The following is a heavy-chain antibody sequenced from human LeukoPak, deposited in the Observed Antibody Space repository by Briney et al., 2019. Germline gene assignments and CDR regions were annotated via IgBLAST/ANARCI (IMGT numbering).Heavy chain of an antibody. V-gene: IGHV3-74*01. CDR2: IKSDGSST. D-gene: IGHD1-14*01. Sequence: GGSLRLSCAASGFTFRSYWMRWVRQAPGKGLVWVSRIKSDGSSTTYADSVKGRFTISRDNAKNTLYLQMNSLRGEDTGVYYCARDAAGLDYWGQGTLVTVSS. CDR1: GFTFRSYW. J-gene: IGHJ4*02. CDR3: ARDAAGLDY.